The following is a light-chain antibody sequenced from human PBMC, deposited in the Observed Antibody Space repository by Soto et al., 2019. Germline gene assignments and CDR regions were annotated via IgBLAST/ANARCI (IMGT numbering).Light chain of an antibody. J-gene: IGKJ2*01. Sequence: EIVLTQSPATLSLSPGERATLSCRASQSVSSYFAWYQQKLGQAPRLLIYDASNRATGIPARFSGSGSGTDFTLTISSLEPEDFAVYYCQQRSNWPPYTFGQGTKLEIK. V-gene: IGKV3-11*01. CDR3: QQRSNWPPYT. CDR1: QSVSSY. CDR2: DAS.